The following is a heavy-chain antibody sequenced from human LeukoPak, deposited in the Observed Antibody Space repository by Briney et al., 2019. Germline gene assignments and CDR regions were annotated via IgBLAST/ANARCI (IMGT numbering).Heavy chain of an antibody. J-gene: IGHJ5*02. CDR3: AREIKTNWFDP. CDR2: IYIAPTT. Sequence: GGSLRLSCAASGFAFSNYYMTWVRQAPGKGLEWVSIIYIAPTTYYADSVKGRFTISRDNSKNTLYLLLNNLRAEDTAVYYCAREIKTNWFDPWGQGTLVTVSS. CDR1: GFAFSNYY. V-gene: IGHV3-53*01.